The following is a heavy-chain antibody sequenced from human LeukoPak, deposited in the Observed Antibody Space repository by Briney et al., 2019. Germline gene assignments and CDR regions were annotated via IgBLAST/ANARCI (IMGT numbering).Heavy chain of an antibody. J-gene: IGHJ4*02. CDR3: ARKVGDHYDRSGFPDW. D-gene: IGHD3-9*01. V-gene: IGHV3-21*01. Sequence: GGSLRLSCAASGFTFSSYSMIWVRQAPGKGLEWVSTISSSGGYIYYSDSVKGRFTISRDNSKNSLYLQMTSLRPEDTALYYCARKVGDHYDRSGFPDWWGQGTLVTVSS. CDR2: ISSSGGYI. CDR1: GFTFSSYS.